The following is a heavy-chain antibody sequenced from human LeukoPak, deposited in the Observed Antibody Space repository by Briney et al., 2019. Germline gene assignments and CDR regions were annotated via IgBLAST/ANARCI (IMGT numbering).Heavy chain of an antibody. Sequence: ASVKVSCKASGYTFTSYDINWVRQATGQGLEWVGWMNPNSGNTGYAQKFQGRVTMTRNTSISTAYMELSSLRSEDTAVYYCARALYGDYYYYYYMDVWGKGTTVTVSS. CDR3: ARALYGDYYYYYYMDV. D-gene: IGHD4-17*01. V-gene: IGHV1-8*01. CDR1: GYTFTSYD. J-gene: IGHJ6*03. CDR2: MNPNSGNT.